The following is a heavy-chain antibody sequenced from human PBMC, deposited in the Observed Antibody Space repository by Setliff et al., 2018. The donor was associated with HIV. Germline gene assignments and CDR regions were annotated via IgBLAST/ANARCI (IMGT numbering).Heavy chain of an antibody. Sequence: SETLSLTCAVYGGSFSGYYRTWIRQPPGKGLEWIGEINHSGSTKYNPSLKSRVTISVDTSKNQFSLKLSSVTAADTAVYYCARGTAYYNFWSGYSQDYYYYMDVWGKGTTVTVSS. CDR3: ARGTAYYNFWSGYSQDYYYYMDV. J-gene: IGHJ6*03. V-gene: IGHV4-34*01. D-gene: IGHD3-3*01. CDR1: GGSFSGYY. CDR2: INHSGST.